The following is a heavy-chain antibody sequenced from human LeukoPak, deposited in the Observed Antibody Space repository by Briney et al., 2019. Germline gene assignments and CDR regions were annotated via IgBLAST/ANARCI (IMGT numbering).Heavy chain of an antibody. CDR1: GGSISSYY. Sequence: PSETLSLTCTVSGGSISSYYWSWIRQPPGKGLEWIGYIYYSGSTNYNPSLRSRVTISVDTSTNQFSLKLSSVTAADTAVYYCARRSSGLGWFDPWGQGTLVTVSS. D-gene: IGHD6-19*01. CDR3: ARRSSGLGWFDP. J-gene: IGHJ5*02. V-gene: IGHV4-59*08. CDR2: IYYSGST.